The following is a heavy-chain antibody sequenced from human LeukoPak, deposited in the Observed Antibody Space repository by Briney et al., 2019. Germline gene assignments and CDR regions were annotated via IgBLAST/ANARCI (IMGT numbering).Heavy chain of an antibody. J-gene: IGHJ6*02. V-gene: IGHV1-69*04. CDR1: GGTFSSYA. CDR2: IIPIFGIA. CDR3: AREVYSSSSRYGMDV. Sequence: GASVKASCKASGGTFSSYAISWVRQAPGQGLEWMGRIIPIFGIANYAQKFQGRVTITADKSTSTAYMELSSLRSEDTAVYYCAREVYSSSSRYGMDVWGQGTTVTVSS. D-gene: IGHD6-6*01.